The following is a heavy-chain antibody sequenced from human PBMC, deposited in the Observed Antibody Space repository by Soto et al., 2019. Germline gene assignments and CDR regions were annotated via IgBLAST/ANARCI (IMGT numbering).Heavy chain of an antibody. Sequence: QVLLVQSGAEMKQPGSSVSVSCKASGDSFTSYAFTWVRQAPGQGPEWLGGIILALGTPHYSQRFQGRLTITADGSSSTVYMELGSLRLDDTAVYYCGRYCTNTKCRGGYYLDLWGQGTLLTVSS. CDR2: IILALGTP. CDR3: GRYCTNTKCRGGYYLDL. J-gene: IGHJ5*02. D-gene: IGHD2-8*01. CDR1: GDSFTSYA. V-gene: IGHV1-69*01.